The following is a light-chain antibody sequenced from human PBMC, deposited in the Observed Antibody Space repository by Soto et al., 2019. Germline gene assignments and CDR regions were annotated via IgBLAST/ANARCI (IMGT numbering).Light chain of an antibody. CDR3: QQYSNWPPIT. CDR2: GAS. Sequence: EIVLTQSPGTLSLSPGERATLSCRASQSVTSNYLAWYQQKPGQAPRLLVYGASSRATGISDRFSGSGSGTDFTLTISSLQPDDFATYYGQQYSNWPPITFGQGTRLEIK. CDR1: QSVTSNY. V-gene: IGKV3-20*01. J-gene: IGKJ5*01.